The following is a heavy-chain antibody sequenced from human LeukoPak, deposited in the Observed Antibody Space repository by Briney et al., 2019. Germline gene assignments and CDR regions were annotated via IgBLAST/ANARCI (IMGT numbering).Heavy chain of an antibody. CDR2: IIPILGIA. CDR3: ANGDIAAANYYYYGMDV. J-gene: IGHJ6*02. V-gene: IGHV1-69*04. D-gene: IGHD6-13*01. Sequence: EASVKVSCKASGGTFSSYAISWVRQAPGQGLEWMGRIIPILGIANYAQKFQGRVTITADKSTSTVYMELSSLRSEDTAVYYCANGDIAAANYYYYGMDVWGQGTTVTVSS. CDR1: GGTFSSYA.